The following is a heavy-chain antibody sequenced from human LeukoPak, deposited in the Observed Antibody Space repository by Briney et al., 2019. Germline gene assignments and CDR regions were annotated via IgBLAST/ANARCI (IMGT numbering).Heavy chain of an antibody. J-gene: IGHJ5*02. Sequence: GGSLRLSCAASGFTFSSYSMNWVRQAPGKGLEWASSISSSSSYIYYADSVKGRFTISRDNAKNSLYLQMNSLRAEDTAVYYCARDGDYIGLFWFDPWGQGTLVTVSS. CDR3: ARDGDYIGLFWFDP. CDR2: ISSSSSYI. D-gene: IGHD4-11*01. CDR1: GFTFSSYS. V-gene: IGHV3-21*01.